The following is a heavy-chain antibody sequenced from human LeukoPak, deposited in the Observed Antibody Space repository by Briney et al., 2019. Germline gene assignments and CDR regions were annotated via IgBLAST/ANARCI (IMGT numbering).Heavy chain of an antibody. CDR1: GFTFSTYG. J-gene: IGHJ4*02. V-gene: IGHV3-30*18. CDR2: ISYDGSNK. D-gene: IGHD6-13*01. Sequence: PGGSLRLSCAASGFTFSTYGMHWVRQAPGKGLEWVAVISYDGSNKYYADSVKGRFTISRDNSKNTLYLQMNSLRAEDTAMYYCAKDEGGSSWYVDYWGQGTLVTVSS. CDR3: AKDEGGSSWYVDY.